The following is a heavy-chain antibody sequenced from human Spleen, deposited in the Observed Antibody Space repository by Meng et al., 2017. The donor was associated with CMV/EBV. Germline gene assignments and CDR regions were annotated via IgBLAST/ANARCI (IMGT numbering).Heavy chain of an antibody. CDR1: GFTFSSYA. CDR3: ARDGDHRTYYYGMDV. Sequence: GGSLRLSCAASGFTFSSYAMSWVRQAPGKGLEWVSVIYSDGKTYYADSVKGRFTISRDISKNTVYLQMDSLRAEDTAVFYCARDGDHRTYYYGMDVWGQGTTVTV. D-gene: IGHD7-27*01. V-gene: IGHV3-53*01. CDR2: IYSDGKT. J-gene: IGHJ6*02.